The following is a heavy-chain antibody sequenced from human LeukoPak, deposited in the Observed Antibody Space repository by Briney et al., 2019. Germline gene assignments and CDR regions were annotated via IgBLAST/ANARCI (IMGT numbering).Heavy chain of an antibody. CDR1: GFTFDDYP. CDR3: AKGYGDYPLYDAFDF. J-gene: IGHJ3*01. CDR2: INWNSDSI. Sequence: GGSLRLSCAASGFTFDDYPIHWVRQPPGKGLEWVSGINWNSDSIGYADSVKGRFTISRDNAKNSLYLQMDSLRPEDTALYYCAKGYGDYPLYDAFDFWGQGTMVTVSS. D-gene: IGHD4-17*01. V-gene: IGHV3-9*01.